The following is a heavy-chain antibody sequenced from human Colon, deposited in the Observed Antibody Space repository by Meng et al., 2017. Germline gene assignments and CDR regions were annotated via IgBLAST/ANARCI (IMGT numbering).Heavy chain of an antibody. CDR3: ARGVQTLDY. Sequence: QGKRVKSGAEGKKPGASGKVSCKTSGYIFNTYGISWVRQAPGQGLEWMGWITSHNGNTNYAERLQGRVTMTTDTSTSTAYMELNNLKSDDTAMYYCARGVQTLDYWGQGTLVTVSS. D-gene: IGHD3-10*01. CDR2: ITSHNGNT. J-gene: IGHJ4*02. CDR1: GYIFNTYG. V-gene: IGHV1-18*01.